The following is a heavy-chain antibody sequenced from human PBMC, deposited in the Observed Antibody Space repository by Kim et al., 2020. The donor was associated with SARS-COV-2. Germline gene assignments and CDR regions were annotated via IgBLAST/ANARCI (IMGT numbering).Heavy chain of an antibody. CDR2: ISSSSSYI. D-gene: IGHD3-10*01. Sequence: GGSLRLSCVASGFTFSNYNMNWVRQAPGKGLEWVSSISSSSSYIYYADSVKGRFTISRDNAKNSLYLQMNSLRAEDTAVYYCARGTLWFGEYYFDYWGQGTLVTVSS. J-gene: IGHJ4*02. V-gene: IGHV3-21*01. CDR3: ARGTLWFGEYYFDY. CDR1: GFTFSNYN.